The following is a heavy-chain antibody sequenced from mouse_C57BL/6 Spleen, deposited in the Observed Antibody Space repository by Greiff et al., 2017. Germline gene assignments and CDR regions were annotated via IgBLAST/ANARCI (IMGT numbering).Heavy chain of an antibody. Sequence: VQLQQSGPELVKPGASVKISCKASGYTFTDYYMNWVKQSHGKSLEWIGDINPNNGGTSYNQKFKGKATLTVDKSSSTAYMELRSLTSEDSAVYYCARGGNYGYAMDYWGQGTSVTVSS. V-gene: IGHV1-26*01. CDR1: GYTFTDYY. D-gene: IGHD2-1*01. CDR2: INPNNGGT. J-gene: IGHJ4*01. CDR3: ARGGNYGYAMDY.